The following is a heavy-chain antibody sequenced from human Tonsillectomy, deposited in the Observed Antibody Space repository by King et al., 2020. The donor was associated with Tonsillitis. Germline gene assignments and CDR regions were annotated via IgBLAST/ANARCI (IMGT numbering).Heavy chain of an antibody. J-gene: IGHJ4*02. CDR1: GGTFSNYA. Sequence: VQLVESGAEVKKPGSSVKVSCKASGGTFSNYAISWVRQAPGQGLEWMGGIIPIFGTANYAQKFQGRVTITADESTSTAYMELSSLRSEDTAVYYCARYYDRRGFDYWGQGTLVTVSS. V-gene: IGHV1-69*01. D-gene: IGHD3-22*01. CDR2: IIPIFGTA. CDR3: ARYYDRRGFDY.